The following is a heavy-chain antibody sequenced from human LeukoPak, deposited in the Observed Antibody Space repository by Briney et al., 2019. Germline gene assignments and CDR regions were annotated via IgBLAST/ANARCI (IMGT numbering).Heavy chain of an antibody. CDR3: AKVGLHYYYYMAV. Sequence: GGSLRLSCEASGFTFSKHTMSWVRQAPGGTLEWVSSISESGSYPYYPDFVKGRFTISRDNSRNTLYLQMRSLRADDTAVYYCAKVGLHYYYYMAVWGTGTTVTVSS. CDR1: GFTFSKHT. CDR2: ISESGSYP. V-gene: IGHV3-23*01. D-gene: IGHD3/OR15-3a*01. J-gene: IGHJ6*03.